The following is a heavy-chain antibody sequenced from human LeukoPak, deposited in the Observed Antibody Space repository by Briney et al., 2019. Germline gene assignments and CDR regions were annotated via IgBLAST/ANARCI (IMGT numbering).Heavy chain of an antibody. CDR3: ARDTGRDGGFDY. J-gene: IGHJ4*02. CDR1: GDSITSYH. D-gene: IGHD1-1*01. V-gene: IGHV4-59*01. CDR2: IHYTGTT. Sequence: SETLSLTCTVSGDSITSYHWSWIRQPPGKGPEWIGFIHYTGTTNYSPSLRSRVTISVDTSKNRFSLKLSSVTAADTAVYYCARDTGRDGGFDYWGQGTLVTVSS.